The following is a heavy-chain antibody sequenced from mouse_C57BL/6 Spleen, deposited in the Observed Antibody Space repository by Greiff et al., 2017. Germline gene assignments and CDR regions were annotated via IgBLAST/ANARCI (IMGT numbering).Heavy chain of an antibody. CDR3: AREDNWSWFAY. CDR1: GFTFSSYG. V-gene: IGHV5-6*01. D-gene: IGHD4-1*01. Sequence: VQLKESGGDLVKPGGSLKLSCAASGFTFSSYGMSWVRQTPDKRLEWVATISSGGSSTYYPDSVKGRFTISRDNAKNTLYLQMSSLKSEDTAMYYCAREDNWSWFAYWGQGTLVTVSA. J-gene: IGHJ3*01. CDR2: ISSGGSST.